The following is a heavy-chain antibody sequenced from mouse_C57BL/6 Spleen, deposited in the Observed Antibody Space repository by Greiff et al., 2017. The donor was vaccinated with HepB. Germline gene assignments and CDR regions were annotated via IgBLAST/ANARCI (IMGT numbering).Heavy chain of an antibody. V-gene: IGHV1-64*01. CDR2: IHPNSGST. Sequence: QVQLQQPGAELVKPGASVKLSCKASGYTFTSYWMHWVKQRPGQGLEWIGMIHPNSGSTNYNEKFKSKATLTVDKSSSTAYMQLSSLTSEASAVYYCAMVFRWYFDVWGTGTTVTVSS. J-gene: IGHJ1*03. CDR1: GYTFTSYW. CDR3: AMVFRWYFDV.